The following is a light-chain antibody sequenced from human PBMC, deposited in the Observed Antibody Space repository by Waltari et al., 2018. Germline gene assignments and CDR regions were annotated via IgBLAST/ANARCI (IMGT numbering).Light chain of an antibody. CDR1: QGISSW. J-gene: IGKJ1*01. CDR3: QQGNSFPRT. CDR2: AAA. Sequence: DIQMTQSPSSVSASVGDRITITCRASQGISSWLAWYQQKPGKAPKLLVYAAAILHTGVPSRFSGSGSGTDFTLTINDLQPEDFATYYCQQGNSFPRTFGQGTKVEIK. V-gene: IGKV1-12*01.